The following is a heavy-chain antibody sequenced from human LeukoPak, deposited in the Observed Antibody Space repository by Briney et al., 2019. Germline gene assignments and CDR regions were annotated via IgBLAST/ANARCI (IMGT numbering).Heavy chain of an antibody. V-gene: IGHV1-18*01. CDR2: ISAYNGNT. D-gene: IGHD3-22*01. CDR3: ARDASYYYDSSGYYYVY. J-gene: IGHJ4*02. Sequence: ASVKVSCKASGYTFKSYGISWVRQAPGQGLEWMGWISAYNGNTDYAQKFQGRVTMTTDTSTSTVYMELRSLRSDDTAVYYCARDASYYYDSSGYYYVYWGQGTLVTVSS. CDR1: GYTFKSYG.